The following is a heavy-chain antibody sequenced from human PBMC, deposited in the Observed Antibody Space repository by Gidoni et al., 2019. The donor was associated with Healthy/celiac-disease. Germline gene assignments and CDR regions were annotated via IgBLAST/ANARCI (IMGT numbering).Heavy chain of an antibody. V-gene: IGHV3-49*04. D-gene: IGHD3-10*01. Sequence: EVQLVESGGGLVQPGRSLRLSCTASGFTFGAYAMSWVRQAPGKGLEWVGFIRSKAYGGTTEYAASVKGRFTISRDDSKSIAYLQMNSLKTEDTAVYYCTRDTTPLLWFGELFFYGMDVWGQGTTVTVSS. CDR1: GFTFGAYA. J-gene: IGHJ6*02. CDR2: IRSKAYGGTT. CDR3: TRDTTPLLWFGELFFYGMDV.